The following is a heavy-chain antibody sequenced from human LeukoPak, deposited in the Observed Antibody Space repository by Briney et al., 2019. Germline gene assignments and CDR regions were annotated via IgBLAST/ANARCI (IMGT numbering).Heavy chain of an antibody. CDR2: INPNSGGT. CDR1: GYTFTGYY. CDR3: ARDQWSIAVAGTDWFDP. V-gene: IGHV1-2*02. J-gene: IGHJ5*02. D-gene: IGHD6-19*01. Sequence: ASVKVSCKASGYTFTGYYMHWVRQAPGQGLKWMGWINPNSGGTNYAQKFQGRVTMTRDTSISTAYMELSRLRSDDTAVYYCARDQWSIAVAGTDWFDPWGQGTLVTVSS.